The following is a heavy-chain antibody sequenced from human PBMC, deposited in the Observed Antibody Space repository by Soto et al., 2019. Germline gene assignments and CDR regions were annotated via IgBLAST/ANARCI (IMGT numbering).Heavy chain of an antibody. CDR3: VREFAHGDY. J-gene: IGHJ4*02. V-gene: IGHV3-21*01. Sequence: EVHLVESWGGLVTPGGSLRLSCEGSGFTFSNYNMNWVRQAPGEGLEWVSSISGTSISTRYADSVQGRFTISRDNAKRSLYLQMNSLTPEDTAIYYCVREFAHGDYWGQGILVTVSS. D-gene: IGHD1-26*01. CDR1: GFTFSNYN. CDR2: ISGTSIST.